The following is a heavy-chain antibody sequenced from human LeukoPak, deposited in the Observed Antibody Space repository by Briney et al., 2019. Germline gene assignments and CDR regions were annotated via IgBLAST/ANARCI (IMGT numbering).Heavy chain of an antibody. CDR1: QFSVTTNY. J-gene: IGHJ4*02. CDR3: ARGSDGWFAFDY. Sequence: PGGSLRLSCAASQFSVTTNYMSWVRQAPGKGLEWVSLIYSTGGKYYADSVKGRFTISRDNSKHTLNLQMNSLRAEDTAIYYCARGSDGWFAFDYWGQGILVTVSS. V-gene: IGHV3-66*01. D-gene: IGHD6-19*01. CDR2: IYSTGGK.